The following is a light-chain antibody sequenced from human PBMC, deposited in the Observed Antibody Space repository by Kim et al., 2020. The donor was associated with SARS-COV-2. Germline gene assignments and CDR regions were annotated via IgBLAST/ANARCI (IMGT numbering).Light chain of an antibody. Sequence: QSVLTQQPSASGTPGQRVSISCSGSGSNIGTNYVFWYHQLPGTAPKLLIYASDQRPSGVPDRFSVSKSGTSASLAISGLRSEDEADYYCAAWDDSLRGWVFGGGTQLTVL. CDR2: ASD. CDR3: AAWDDSLRGWV. J-gene: IGLJ3*02. CDR1: GSNIGTNY. V-gene: IGLV1-47*01.